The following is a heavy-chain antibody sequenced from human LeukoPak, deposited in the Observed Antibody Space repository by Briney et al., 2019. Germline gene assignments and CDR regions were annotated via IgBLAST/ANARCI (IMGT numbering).Heavy chain of an antibody. Sequence: KSSETLSLTCTVSGVSIKTNSDYWGWLRQTPGKGLEWIGSIYHVGGTYYNPSLKSRVTISIDTSKNQFSLKLTSVTAADTAIYYCAGRGSSSGTFDVWGPGTFVTVSS. V-gene: IGHV4-39*07. CDR1: GVSIKTNSDY. D-gene: IGHD2-2*01. CDR2: IYHVGGT. J-gene: IGHJ3*01. CDR3: AGRGSSSGTFDV.